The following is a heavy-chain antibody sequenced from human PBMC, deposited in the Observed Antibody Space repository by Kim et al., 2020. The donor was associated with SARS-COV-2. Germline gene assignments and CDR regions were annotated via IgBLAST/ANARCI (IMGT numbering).Heavy chain of an antibody. D-gene: IGHD3-10*01. J-gene: IGHJ4*02. CDR2: INHSGST. Sequence: SETLSLTCAVYGGSFSGYYWSWIRQPPGKGLEWIGEINHSGSTNYNPSLKSRVTISVDTSKNQFSLKLSSVTAADTAVYYCSRETWGSGSYGEAIDYWGQGTLVTVSS. V-gene: IGHV4-34*01. CDR1: GGSFSGYY. CDR3: SRETWGSGSYGEAIDY.